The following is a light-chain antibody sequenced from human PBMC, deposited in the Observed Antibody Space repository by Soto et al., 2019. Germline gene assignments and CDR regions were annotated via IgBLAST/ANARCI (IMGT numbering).Light chain of an antibody. CDR3: LQDYNYPRT. CDR1: QGIRND. J-gene: IGKJ1*01. Sequence: AIPMTQSPSSLSASVGDRVTITCRASQGIRNDLNWYQQKPGKAPKLLIYAASSLQSGVPSKFSGRGSGTDFTLTISSLQPEDFATYYCLQDYNYPRTFGQGTKVEIK. V-gene: IGKV1-6*01. CDR2: AAS.